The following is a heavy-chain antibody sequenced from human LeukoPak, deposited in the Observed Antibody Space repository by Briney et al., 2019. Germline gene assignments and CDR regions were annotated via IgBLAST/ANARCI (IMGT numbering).Heavy chain of an antibody. CDR2: IYYSGST. Sequence: SETLSLTCTVSGGSISSSSYYWGWIRQPPGKGLEWIGSIYYSGSTNYNPSLESRVTISVDTSKNQFSLKLSSVTAADTAVYYCARGLQYNWFDPWGQGTLVTVSS. CDR3: ARGLQYNWFDP. V-gene: IGHV4-39*07. D-gene: IGHD4-11*01. CDR1: GGSISSSSYY. J-gene: IGHJ5*02.